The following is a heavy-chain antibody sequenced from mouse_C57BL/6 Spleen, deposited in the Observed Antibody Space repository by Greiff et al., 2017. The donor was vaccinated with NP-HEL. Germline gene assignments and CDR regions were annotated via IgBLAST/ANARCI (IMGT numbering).Heavy chain of an antibody. J-gene: IGHJ4*01. CDR1: GYTFTSYW. CDR3: ARGSLDDYGENAMDY. Sequence: QVQLQQPGAELVMPGASVKLSCKASGYTFTSYWMHWVKQRPGQGLEWIGEIDPSDSYTNYNQKFKGKSTVTVDKSSSTAYMQLSSLTSEDSAVYYCARGSLDDYGENAMDYWGQGTSVTVSS. CDR2: IDPSDSYT. D-gene: IGHD2-4*01. V-gene: IGHV1-69*01.